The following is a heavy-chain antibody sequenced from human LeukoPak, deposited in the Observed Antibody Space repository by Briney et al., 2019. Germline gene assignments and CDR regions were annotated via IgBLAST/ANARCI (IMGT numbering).Heavy chain of an antibody. Sequence: KPGGSLRLSCAASGFTFSSYSMNWVRQAPGKGLEWVSAISGSGSTIYYADSVKGRFTISGDNAKNSLYLQMNSLRAKDTAVYYCARDNPYDSSGYKVPMDVWGKGTTVTVSS. CDR1: GFTFSSYS. J-gene: IGHJ6*03. D-gene: IGHD3-22*01. CDR3: ARDNPYDSSGYKVPMDV. V-gene: IGHV3-21*01. CDR2: ISGSGSTI.